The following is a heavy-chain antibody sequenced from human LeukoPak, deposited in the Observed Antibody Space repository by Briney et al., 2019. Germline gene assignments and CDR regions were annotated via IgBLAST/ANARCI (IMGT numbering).Heavy chain of an antibody. CDR2: IYHSGST. J-gene: IGHJ4*02. CDR3: ARGFGYSSDY. D-gene: IGHD6-13*01. Sequence: SETLSLTCAVSGYSISSGYYRGWIRQPPGKGLEWIGSIYHSGSTYYNPSLKSRVTISVDTSKNQFSLKLSSVTAADTAVYYCARGFGYSSDYWGQGTLVTVSS. CDR1: GYSISSGYY. V-gene: IGHV4-38-2*01.